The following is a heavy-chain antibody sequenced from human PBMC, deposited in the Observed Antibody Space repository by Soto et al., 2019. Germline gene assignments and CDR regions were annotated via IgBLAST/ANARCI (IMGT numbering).Heavy chain of an antibody. CDR1: GFTFSSYA. J-gene: IGHJ2*01. D-gene: IGHD1-26*01. CDR3: AKGPNRGGSYYDDWYFDL. V-gene: IGHV3-23*01. CDR2: ISGSGGST. Sequence: GGSLRLSCAASGFTFSSYAMSWVRQAPGKGLEWVSAISGSGGSTYYADYVEGRFTISRDNSKKTLYVQMNSLRAEDTAVYYCAKGPNRGGSYYDDWYFDLWGRGTLVTVSS.